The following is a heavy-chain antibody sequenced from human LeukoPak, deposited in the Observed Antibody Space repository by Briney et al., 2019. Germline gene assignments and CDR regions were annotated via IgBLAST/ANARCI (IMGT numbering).Heavy chain of an antibody. CDR1: GFTFSSYW. Sequence: PGGSLRLSCAASGFTFSSYWMSWVRQAPGKGLEWVANIKQDGSEKYYVDSVKGRFTISRDNAKNSLYLQMNSLRAEDTAVYYCAKETRGSYSDYWGQGTLVTVSS. CDR2: IKQDGSEK. J-gene: IGHJ4*02. V-gene: IGHV3-7*04. CDR3: AKETRGSYSDY. D-gene: IGHD1-26*01.